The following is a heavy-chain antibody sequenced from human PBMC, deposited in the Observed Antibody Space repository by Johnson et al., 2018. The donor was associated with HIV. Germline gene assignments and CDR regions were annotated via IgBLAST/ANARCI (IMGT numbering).Heavy chain of an antibody. CDR1: GFTFDDYA. J-gene: IGHJ3*01. V-gene: IGHV3-43D*03. CDR3: AKSGLFVLVVYAPDVFDF. D-gene: IGHD2-8*02. Sequence: VQLVESGGGVVQPGGSLRLSCAASGFTFDDYAMHWVRQAPGKGLEWVSLISWDGGSTYYADSVKGRFTISRDNSKNSLYLQMNSLRAEDTAVYYCAKSGLFVLVVYAPDVFDFWGQGTMVTVSS. CDR2: ISWDGGST.